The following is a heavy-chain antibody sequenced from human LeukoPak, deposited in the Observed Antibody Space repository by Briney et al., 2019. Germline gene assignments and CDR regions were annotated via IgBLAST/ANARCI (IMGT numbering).Heavy chain of an antibody. D-gene: IGHD6-19*01. V-gene: IGHV1-69*13. J-gene: IGHJ3*02. Sequence: GASVKVSCKASGGTFSSYAISWVRQAPGQGLEWMGGIIPIFGTANYAQKFQGRVTITADESTSTAYMELSSLRSEDTAVYYYARDGWREEDIWGQGTMVTVSS. CDR2: IIPIFGTA. CDR1: GGTFSSYA. CDR3: ARDGWREEDI.